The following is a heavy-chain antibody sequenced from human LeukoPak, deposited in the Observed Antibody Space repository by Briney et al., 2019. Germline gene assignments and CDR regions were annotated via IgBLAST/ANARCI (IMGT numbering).Heavy chain of an antibody. J-gene: IGHJ5*02. D-gene: IGHD3-10*01. CDR3: AKPFMVRGARSWFDP. V-gene: IGHV3-30-3*02. CDR1: GFTFSSYA. CDR2: ISYDGSNK. Sequence: GRSLRLSCAASGFTFSSYAMHWVRQAPGKGLEWVAVISYDGSNKYYADSVKGRFTISRDNSKNTLYLQMNSLRAEDTAVYYCAKPFMVRGARSWFDPWGQGTLVTVSS.